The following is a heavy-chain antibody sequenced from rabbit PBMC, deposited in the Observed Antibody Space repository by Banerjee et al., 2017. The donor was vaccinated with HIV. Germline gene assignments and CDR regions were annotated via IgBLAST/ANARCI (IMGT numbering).Heavy chain of an antibody. J-gene: IGHJ4*01. V-gene: IGHV1S45*01. CDR2: THGGSSGNT. Sequence: QEQLVESGGGLVQPEGSLTLTCTASGFSFSSSYYMCWVRQAPGKGLEWIACTHGGSSGNTYYASWAKGRFTNSKTSSTTVTLQMTSLTAADTATYFCARYSAGDTGSISVTDYFNLWGPGTLVTVS. CDR3: ARYSAGDTGSISVTDYFNL. CDR1: GFSFSSSYY. D-gene: IGHD1-1*01.